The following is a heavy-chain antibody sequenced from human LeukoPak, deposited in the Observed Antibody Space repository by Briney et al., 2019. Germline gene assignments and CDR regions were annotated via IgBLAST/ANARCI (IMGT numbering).Heavy chain of an antibody. V-gene: IGHV3-48*01. J-gene: IGHJ6*03. CDR3: AHPLFYMDV. CDR2: ITSTSSST. CDR1: GFTFNGYN. Sequence: GGSLRLSCATSGFTFNGYNMNWGRQAPGKGLEWSSYITSTSSSTSYADSVKGRFSISRDNAKTSLYLQMKNLRAADTAVYVRAHPLFYMDVWGKGTTVTVSS.